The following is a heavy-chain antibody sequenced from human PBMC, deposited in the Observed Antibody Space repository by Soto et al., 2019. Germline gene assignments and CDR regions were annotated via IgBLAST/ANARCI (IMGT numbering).Heavy chain of an antibody. Sequence: GGSLRLSCAASGFTFSGYSMSWVRQTPERGLEWVSTLTRGGTSYYADSVQGRFTVSRDNSKNTVSLQMHSLRAEDTALYYCTKRATTVPTPGNYFDSWGQGTLVTVSS. CDR2: LTRGGTS. D-gene: IGHD1-1*01. J-gene: IGHJ4*02. CDR1: GFTFSGYS. V-gene: IGHV3-23*01. CDR3: TKRATTVPTPGNYFDS.